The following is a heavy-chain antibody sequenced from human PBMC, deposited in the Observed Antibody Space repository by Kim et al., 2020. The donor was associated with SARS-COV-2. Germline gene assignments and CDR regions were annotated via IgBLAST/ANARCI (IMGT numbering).Heavy chain of an antibody. V-gene: IGHV3-23*01. CDR3: AKGPKGGVLMRGPGGWF. D-gene: IGHD3-10*01. CDR2: ISSRGDDS. J-gene: IGHJ5*01. Sequence: GGSLRLSCVASGFIFKSYAMSWVRQAPGKGLEWVASISSRGDDSYYTVSVKGRFVVSRDNSNNTVNLQMNSLRAEDTAQYFCAKGPKGGVLMRGPGGWF. CDR1: GFIFKSYA.